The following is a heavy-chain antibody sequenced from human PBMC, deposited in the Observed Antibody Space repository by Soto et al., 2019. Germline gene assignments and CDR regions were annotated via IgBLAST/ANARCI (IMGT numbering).Heavy chain of an antibody. D-gene: IGHD3-22*01. CDR2: IFHSGSP. J-gene: IGHJ4*02. CDR1: GGSISSGGYS. Sequence: PSETLSLTCAVSGGSISSGGYSWSWIRQPPGKGLEWIGYIFHSGSPYYNPSLKSRVTISVDRSKNQFSLKLSSVTAADTAIYYCARDRLRGYDSSGFYSWGQGTMVTVSS. CDR3: ARDRLRGYDSSGFYS. V-gene: IGHV4-30-2*01.